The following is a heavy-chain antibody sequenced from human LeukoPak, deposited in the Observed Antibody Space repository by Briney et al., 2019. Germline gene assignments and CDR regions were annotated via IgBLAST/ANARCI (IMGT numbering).Heavy chain of an antibody. CDR1: GFTFSSYD. CDR2: ISGSGSRT. V-gene: IGHV3-23*01. CDR3: AKDDYNQFFFDS. Sequence: GGSLRLSCAASGFTFSSYDMTWVRQAPGKGLEWVSAISGSGSRTYYADSVKGRFTISRDNSKNTLYLQMYSLRAEDTAVYYCAKDDYNQFFFDSGGKGPLVPVSS. J-gene: IGHJ4*02. D-gene: IGHD4-11*01.